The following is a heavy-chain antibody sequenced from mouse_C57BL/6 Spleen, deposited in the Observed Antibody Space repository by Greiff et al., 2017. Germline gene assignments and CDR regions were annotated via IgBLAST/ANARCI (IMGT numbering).Heavy chain of an antibody. V-gene: IGHV1-82*01. CDR1: GYAFSSSW. D-gene: IGHD2-4*01. Sequence: QVQLQQSGPELVKPGASVKISCTASGYAFSSSWMNWVKQRPGKGLEWMGRIYPGDGDTNYNGKFQGKATLTADKSTSTAYMQLSSLTSEDSAVYFGTRLWIYYDYDGGYWGQGTTLTVSA. CDR3: TRLWIYYDYDGGY. CDR2: IYPGDGDT. J-gene: IGHJ2*01.